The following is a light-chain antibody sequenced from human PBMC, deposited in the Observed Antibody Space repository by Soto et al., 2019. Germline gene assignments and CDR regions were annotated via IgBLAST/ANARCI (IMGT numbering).Light chain of an antibody. CDR1: ISDVGGYNY. CDR2: EVS. Sequence: QSVLTQPTSVSGSPGQSITISCTGTISDVGGYNYVSWYQQHPGKAPKLMIYEVSNLPSGVSNRFSGSKSGNTASLTISGLQAEDEADYYCTSYTSSIPYVFGTGSKSPS. V-gene: IGLV2-14*01. J-gene: IGLJ1*01. CDR3: TSYTSSIPYV.